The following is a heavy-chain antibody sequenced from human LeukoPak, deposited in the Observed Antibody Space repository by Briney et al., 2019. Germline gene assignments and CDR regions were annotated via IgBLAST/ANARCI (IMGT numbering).Heavy chain of an antibody. V-gene: IGHV3-23*01. CDR1: GFTFNNYA. CDR2: INNSGGRT. D-gene: IGHD6-13*01. J-gene: IGHJ3*02. Sequence: GGSLRLSCAASGFTFNNYAMNWVRQAPGKGLEWVSAINNSGGRTYYADSVKGRFTISRDNSKNTLYLRMNSLRAEDTAVYYCARVGGIAADAFDIWGQGTMVTVSS. CDR3: ARVGGIAADAFDI.